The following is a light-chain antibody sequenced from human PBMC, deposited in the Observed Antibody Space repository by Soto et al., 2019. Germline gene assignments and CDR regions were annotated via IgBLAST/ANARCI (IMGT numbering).Light chain of an antibody. CDR2: EVS. V-gene: IGLV2-14*01. Sequence: QSALTQPASVSGSPGQSITISCTGTSSDVGAYSYVSWYQQHPGKAPKLIIYEVSSRPSGVSSRFSGSKSGNTASLPISGLQAEDEADYYCSSFERSGTRVIGGGTKLTVL. CDR1: SSDVGAYSY. J-gene: IGLJ2*01. CDR3: SSFERSGTRV.